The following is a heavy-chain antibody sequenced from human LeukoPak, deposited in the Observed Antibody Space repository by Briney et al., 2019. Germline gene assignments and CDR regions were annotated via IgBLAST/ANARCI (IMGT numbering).Heavy chain of an antibody. CDR3: ARVSPGYSSSWYLSY. CDR2: INHSGST. J-gene: IGHJ4*02. V-gene: IGHV4-34*01. CDR1: GGSISSYY. D-gene: IGHD6-13*01. Sequence: SETLSLTCTVSGGSISSYYWSWIRQPPGKGLEWIGEINHSGSTNYNPSLKSRVTISVDTSKNQFSLKLSSVTAADTAVYYCARVSPGYSSSWYLSYWGQGTLVTVSS.